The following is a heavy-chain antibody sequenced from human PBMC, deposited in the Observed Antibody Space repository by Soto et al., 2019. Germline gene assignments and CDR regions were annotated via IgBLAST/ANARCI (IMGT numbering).Heavy chain of an antibody. J-gene: IGHJ6*02. D-gene: IGHD3-10*01. CDR2: ISDYNGNT. CDR3: AREGYYSGAGTYSPPRYYGMDV. CDR1: GYTFSNYG. V-gene: IGHV1-18*01. Sequence: QVQLVQSGAEVRKPGASVKVSCKASGYTFSNYGLSWVRQAPGQGLEWMGWISDYNGNTHYAQKFQGRLIMTTDTTTXTXXXEXXSLTSDDTAVYFWAREGYYSGAGTYSPPRYYGMDVWGQGTTVTVSS.